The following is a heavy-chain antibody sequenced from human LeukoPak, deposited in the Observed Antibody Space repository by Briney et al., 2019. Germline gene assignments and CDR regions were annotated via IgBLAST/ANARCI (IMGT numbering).Heavy chain of an antibody. Sequence: GGSLRLSCAASGFMFSEYGMHWVRQAPGKGLEWVAFIQNDGSNKHFAESVKGRFTISRDNSKNTVSLQMNSLRAEDTAVYYCASEHQTYYYDSSGPYFDYWGQGTLVTVSS. CDR3: ASEHQTYYYDSSGPYFDY. CDR1: GFMFSEYG. CDR2: IQNDGSNK. J-gene: IGHJ4*02. D-gene: IGHD3-22*01. V-gene: IGHV3-30*12.